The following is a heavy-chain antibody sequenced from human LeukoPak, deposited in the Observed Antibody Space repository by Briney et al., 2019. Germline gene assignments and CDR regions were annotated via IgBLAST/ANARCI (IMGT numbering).Heavy chain of an antibody. CDR2: IYRTGNT. CDR1: GYSITSSDYF. CDR3: AKTPQNFWSGFFDY. J-gene: IGHJ4*02. D-gene: IGHD3-3*01. V-gene: IGHV4-38-2*02. Sequence: PSETLSLTCTVSGYSITSSDYFWGWIRLPPGKGLEWIGSIYRTGNTYSNPSLKSRVTISVDTSNRFSLKLSSVTAADTAVYYCAKTPQNFWSGFFDYWGQGTSVTVS.